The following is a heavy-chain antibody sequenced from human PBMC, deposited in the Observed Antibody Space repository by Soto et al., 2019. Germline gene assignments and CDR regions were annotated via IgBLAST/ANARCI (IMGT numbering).Heavy chain of an antibody. CDR2: IWYDGSNK. Sequence: GRSLRLSYTASGVTFSSFGMHWVRQAPGKGLEWVAVIWYDGSNKYYADSVKGRFTISRDNSKNTLYLQMNSLRAVDTAVYSCASVYGDDDGAFWGQGT. V-gene: IGHV3-33*01. J-gene: IGHJ4*02. CDR1: GVTFSSFG. D-gene: IGHD3-10*02. CDR3: ASVYGDDDGAF.